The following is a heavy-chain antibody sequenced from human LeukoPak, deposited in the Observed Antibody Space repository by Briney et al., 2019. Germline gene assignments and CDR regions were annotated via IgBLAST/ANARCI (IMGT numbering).Heavy chain of an antibody. CDR1: GGSFSSYT. Sequence: SVKVSFTASGGSFSSYTINWVRQAPGQGLEWMGGIIPIFGSATYAQKFQGRVSITTDESTSTAYLELSSLRSDDTAVFYCARALAPPLGVLTVGDFYYYMDVWGKGTTVTVSS. CDR2: IIPIFGSA. CDR3: ARALAPPLGVLTVGDFYYYMDV. D-gene: IGHD3-3*01. J-gene: IGHJ6*03. V-gene: IGHV1-69*05.